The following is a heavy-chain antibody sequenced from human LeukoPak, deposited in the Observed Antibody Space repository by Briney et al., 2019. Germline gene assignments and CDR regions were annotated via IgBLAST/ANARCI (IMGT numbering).Heavy chain of an antibody. CDR2: ISGSGGST. Sequence: GGSLRLSCAASGFTFSSYAMSWVRQAPGKGLEWVSAISGSGGSTYYADSVKGRFTISRDNSKSTLYLQMNSLRAEDTAVYYCAKDFPYYYDSSGYGAFFDYWGQGTLVTVSS. CDR3: AKDFPYYYDSSGYGAFFDY. J-gene: IGHJ4*02. V-gene: IGHV3-23*01. CDR1: GFTFSSYA. D-gene: IGHD3-22*01.